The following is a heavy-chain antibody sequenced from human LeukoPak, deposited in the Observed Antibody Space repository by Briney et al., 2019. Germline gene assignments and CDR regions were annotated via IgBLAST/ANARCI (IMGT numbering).Heavy chain of an antibody. CDR2: ISAYNGNT. Sequence: GASVRVSCKASGYTFTSYGISWVRQAPGQGLEWMVWISAYNGNTNYAQKLQGRVTMTTDTSTSTAYMELRSLRSDDRAAYYCARDLSIAAAGTMFDYWGQGTLVTVSS. CDR1: GYTFTSYG. J-gene: IGHJ4*02. D-gene: IGHD6-13*01. CDR3: ARDLSIAAAGTMFDY. V-gene: IGHV1-18*01.